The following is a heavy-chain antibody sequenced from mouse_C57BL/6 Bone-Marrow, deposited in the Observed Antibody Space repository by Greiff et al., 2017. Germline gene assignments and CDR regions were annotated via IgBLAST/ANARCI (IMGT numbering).Heavy chain of an antibody. V-gene: IGHV5-17*01. CDR2: ISSGSSTI. Sequence: EVQLVESGGGLVKPGGSLKLSCAASGFTFSDYGMHWVRQAPEKGLEWVAYISSGSSTIYYADTVKGRFTISRDNAKNTLFLKMTSLRSEDTAMYYCARPIYYDYDNYWGQGTLVTVSA. D-gene: IGHD2-4*01. CDR1: GFTFSDYG. CDR3: ARPIYYDYDNY. J-gene: IGHJ3*01.